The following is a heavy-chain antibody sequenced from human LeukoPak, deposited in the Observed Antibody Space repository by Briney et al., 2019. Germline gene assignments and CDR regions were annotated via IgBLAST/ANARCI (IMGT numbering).Heavy chain of an antibody. D-gene: IGHD4-17*01. J-gene: IGHJ3*02. V-gene: IGHV4-39*07. Sequence: SETLSLTCTVSGGSISSYYWGWIRQPPGKGLEWIGSIYYSGSTYYNPSLKSRVTISVDTSKNQFSLKLSSVTAADTAVYYCARGDPSRPNYGGENDAFDIWGQGTMVTVSS. CDR2: IYYSGST. CDR1: GGSISSYY. CDR3: ARGDPSRPNYGGENDAFDI.